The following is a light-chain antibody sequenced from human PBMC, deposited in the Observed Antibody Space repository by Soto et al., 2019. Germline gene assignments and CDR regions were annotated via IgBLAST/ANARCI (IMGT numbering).Light chain of an antibody. CDR2: WAS. CDR3: QQYYCTPGT. V-gene: IGKV4-1*01. CDR1: QSVLYSSNNKNY. J-gene: IGKJ2*01. Sequence: DIVMTQSPDSLAVSLGERATINCKSSQSVLYSSNNKNYLAWYQQKPGQPPKLLIYWASTRESGVPDRFSGSGSGTDFTLTISSLQAEDVAVYYCQQYYCTPGTFGQGTKLEIK.